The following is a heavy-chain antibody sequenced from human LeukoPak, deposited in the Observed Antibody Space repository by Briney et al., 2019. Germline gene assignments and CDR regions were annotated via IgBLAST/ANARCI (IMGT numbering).Heavy chain of an antibody. D-gene: IGHD3-22*01. Sequence: SVKVSCKASGGTFSSYAISWVRQAPGQGLEWMGRIIPILGIANYAQKFQGRVTITADKSTSTAYMELSSLRSEDTAVYYCASRGRSSGYYFDYWGQGTLVTVSS. CDR1: GGTFSSYA. J-gene: IGHJ4*02. CDR3: ASRGRSSGYYFDY. V-gene: IGHV1-69*04. CDR2: IIPILGIA.